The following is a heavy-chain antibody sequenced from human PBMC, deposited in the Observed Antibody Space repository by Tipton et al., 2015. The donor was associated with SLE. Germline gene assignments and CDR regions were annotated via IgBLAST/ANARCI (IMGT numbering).Heavy chain of an antibody. V-gene: IGHV4-4*07. J-gene: IGHJ6*03. D-gene: IGHD1-7*01. Sequence: TLSLTCTVSGVSISDSYWTWVRQPAGKRLEWIGRIYTSGSTEYSPSLRSRVSMSLDSSKNQFYLKLISVTAADTAVYYCARLKGRLELPGYHYYMDVWGKGTTVTVSS. CDR2: IYTSGST. CDR1: GVSISDSY. CDR3: ARLKGRLELPGYHYYMDV.